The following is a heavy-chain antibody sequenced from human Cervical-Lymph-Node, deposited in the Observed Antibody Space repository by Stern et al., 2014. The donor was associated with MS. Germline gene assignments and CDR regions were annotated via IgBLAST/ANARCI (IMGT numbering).Heavy chain of an antibody. Sequence: ESGPALVKPTQTLTLTCTFSGFSLSTSGLGVGWIRQPPGEALEWLAHIYWDDQKRYSPSLKSSLPITKEPSKKQVVLPLTNVDPVDTATYSCAHRTAGPFDYWGQGTLVTVSS. V-gene: IGHV2-5*02. J-gene: IGHJ4*02. CDR1: GFSLSTSGLG. CDR3: AHRTAGPFDY. CDR2: IYWDDQK.